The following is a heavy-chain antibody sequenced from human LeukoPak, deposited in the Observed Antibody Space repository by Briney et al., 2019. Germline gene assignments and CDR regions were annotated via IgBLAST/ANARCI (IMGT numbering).Heavy chain of an antibody. J-gene: IGHJ6*02. Sequence: GASVKVSCKASGYTFTRYDINWVRQATGQGLEWMGWMNPNSGNTGYAQKFQGRVTMTRNTSISTAYMELSSLRSEDTAVYYCARGRVVVVPAAIDYYYYGMDVWGQGTTVTVSS. CDR2: MNPNSGNT. V-gene: IGHV1-8*01. CDR3: ARGRVVVVPAAIDYYYYGMDV. D-gene: IGHD2-2*02. CDR1: GYTFTRYD.